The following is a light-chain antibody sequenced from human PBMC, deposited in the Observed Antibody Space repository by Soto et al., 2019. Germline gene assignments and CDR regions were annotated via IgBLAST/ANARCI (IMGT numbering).Light chain of an antibody. Sequence: EIVMTQSPATLSVSPGERATLSCRASQSVSSNLAWYQQKPGQAPRLLIYGASTRATGIPARFSGSGSGTEFTLTISSLLSEDFAVYYCQQYNNWTQTFGQGTKLEIK. J-gene: IGKJ2*01. CDR1: QSVSSN. CDR3: QQYNNWTQT. CDR2: GAS. V-gene: IGKV3-15*01.